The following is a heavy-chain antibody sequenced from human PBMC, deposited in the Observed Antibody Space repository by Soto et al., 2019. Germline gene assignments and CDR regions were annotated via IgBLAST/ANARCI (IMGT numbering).Heavy chain of an antibody. V-gene: IGHV4-59*11. CDR2: IYYSGST. D-gene: IGHD7-27*01. J-gene: IGHJ4*02. Sequence: QVQLQESGPGLVKPSETLSLTCTVSGGAINNHYWSWIRQPPGQGLEWIGYIYYSGSTNYNPSLKSRVTMSVDTSKNPFSLKRSSLTAADTAIYYCASANWFLDYWGQGTLVTVSS. CDR1: GGAINNHY. CDR3: ASANWFLDY.